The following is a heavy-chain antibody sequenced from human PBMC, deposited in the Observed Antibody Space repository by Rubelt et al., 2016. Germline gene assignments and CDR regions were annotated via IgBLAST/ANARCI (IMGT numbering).Heavy chain of an antibody. D-gene: IGHD3-16*01. V-gene: IGHV1-69*13. CDR1: GYTLTELS. J-gene: IGHJ6*03. CDR3: ARAFPLNYYYMDV. Sequence: QVQLVQSGAEVKKPGASVKVSCKVSGYTLTELSMHWVRQAPGKGLEWMGGIIPIFGTANYARKCQGRVTITADESTSTAYMELSSLRSEDTAVYYCARAFPLNYYYMDVWGKGTTVTVSS. CDR2: IIPIFGTA.